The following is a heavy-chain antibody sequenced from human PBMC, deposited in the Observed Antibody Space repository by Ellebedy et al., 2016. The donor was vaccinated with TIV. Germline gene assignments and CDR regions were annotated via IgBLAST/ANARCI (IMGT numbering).Heavy chain of an antibody. V-gene: IGHV1-24*01. D-gene: IGHD3-10*01. CDR3: ATDHYGSGSYFDY. J-gene: IGHJ4*02. CDR2: FDPEDGET. Sequence: ASVKVSXKVSGYTLTELSMHWVRQAPGKGLEWMGGFDPEDGETIYAQKFQGRVTMTEDTSTDTAYMELSSLRSEDTAVYYCATDHYGSGSYFDYWGQGTLVTVSS. CDR1: GYTLTELS.